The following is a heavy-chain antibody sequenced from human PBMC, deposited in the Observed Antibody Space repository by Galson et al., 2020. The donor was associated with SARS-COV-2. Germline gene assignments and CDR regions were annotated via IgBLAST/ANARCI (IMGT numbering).Heavy chain of an antibody. Sequence: SETLSLTCAVYGGSFSGYYWTWIRQPPGKGLEWIGEINHSGSSNYNPSLKSRVTMSVDTSKNQFSLKLSSVTAADTGVYYWAKRNELVWFGQLLLSNDNYGMDVWGQGTTVTVSS. CDR2: INHSGSS. J-gene: IGHJ6*02. CDR1: GGSFSGYY. V-gene: IGHV4-34*01. D-gene: IGHD3-10*01. CDR3: AKRNELVWFGQLLLSNDNYGMDV.